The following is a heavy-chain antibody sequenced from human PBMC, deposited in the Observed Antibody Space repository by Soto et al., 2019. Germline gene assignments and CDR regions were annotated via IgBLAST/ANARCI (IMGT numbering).Heavy chain of an antibody. CDR3: AKAQIRFGELFGDAFDN. Sequence: QVQLVESGGGVVQPGRSLRLSCAASGFTFSSYGMHWVRQAPGKGLEWVAVISYDGSNKYYADSVKGRFIISRDNSKNALYLQMNSLRAEDTAMYYCAKAQIRFGELFGDAFDNWGQETIVTVSS. D-gene: IGHD3-10*01. J-gene: IGHJ3*02. CDR1: GFTFSSYG. CDR2: ISYDGSNK. V-gene: IGHV3-30*18.